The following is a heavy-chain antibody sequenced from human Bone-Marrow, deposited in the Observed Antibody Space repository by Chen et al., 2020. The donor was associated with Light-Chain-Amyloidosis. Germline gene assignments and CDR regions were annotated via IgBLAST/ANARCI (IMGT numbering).Heavy chain of an antibody. V-gene: IGHV3-9*01. CDR1: GIKLDSFV. CDR3: ARGFATDY. D-gene: IGHD2-15*01. J-gene: IGHJ4*02. Sequence: EVHLVETGGGLVQPGGSLSLACAGAGIKLDSFVLPWVRQAPGRGLGWVSGSSWNSRWIGYADSVKGRFTISRDNTKNSLLLQMNSLRAEDTAVYYCARGFATDYWGQGTLVTVSS. CDR2: SSWNSRWI.